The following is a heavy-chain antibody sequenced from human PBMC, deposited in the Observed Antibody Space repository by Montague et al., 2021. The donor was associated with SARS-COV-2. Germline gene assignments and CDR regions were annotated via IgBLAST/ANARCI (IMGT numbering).Heavy chain of an antibody. J-gene: IGHJ3*02. CDR1: GGSISSSSYY. V-gene: IGHV4-39*01. D-gene: IGHD3-22*01. Sequence: SETLSLTCTVSGGSISSSSYYWGWIRQPPGKGLEWIGSIYYSGSTYYNPSLKSRVTISVDTSKNQFSLKLSSVAAADTAVYYCASPTYCYDSSGSDAFDIWGQGTMVTVSS. CDR3: ASPTYCYDSSGSDAFDI. CDR2: IYYSGST.